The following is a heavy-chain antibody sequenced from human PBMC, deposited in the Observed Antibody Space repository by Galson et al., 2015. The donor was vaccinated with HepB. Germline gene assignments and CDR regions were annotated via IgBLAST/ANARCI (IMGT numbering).Heavy chain of an antibody. V-gene: IGHV3-23*01. Sequence: SLRLSCAATGFTFSTYAMSWVRQAPGKGLEWVSAIGQSGGNTYYADSVRGRFTISGDNSRKTVYLQMNSLRVDDTAVYYCASNRVGAIFDYWGQGALVAVSS. CDR3: ASNRVGAIFDY. J-gene: IGHJ4*02. CDR1: GFTFSTYA. CDR2: IGQSGGNT. D-gene: IGHD1-26*01.